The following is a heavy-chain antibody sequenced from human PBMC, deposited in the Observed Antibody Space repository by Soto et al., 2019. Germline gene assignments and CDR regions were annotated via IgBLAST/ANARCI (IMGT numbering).Heavy chain of an antibody. CDR1: GFTFRSYA. Sequence: EVQLLESGGGLVQPGGSLRLSCAASGFTFRSYAMTWVRQAPGKGLEWVSAISGRGNSTYYTDSVKGRFTISRDNSKNTLYLHMRSLRAEDTAVYYCAKAVLMIYASPSPLNWFDPWGQGTLVTVSS. V-gene: IGHV3-23*01. CDR2: ISGRGNST. CDR3: AKAVLMIYASPSPLNWFDP. D-gene: IGHD2-8*01. J-gene: IGHJ5*02.